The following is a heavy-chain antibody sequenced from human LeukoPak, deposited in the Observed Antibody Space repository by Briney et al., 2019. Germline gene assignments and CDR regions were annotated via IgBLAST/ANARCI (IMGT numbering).Heavy chain of an antibody. CDR3: ARGYYYDSSGSVGAFDI. CDR1: GGTFSSYA. CDR2: IIPIFGTA. J-gene: IGHJ3*02. Sequence: ASVKVSCKASGGTFSSYAISWVRQAPGQGLEWMGGIIPIFGTANYAQKFQGRVTITTDESTSTAYMELSSLRSEDTAVYSCARGYYYDSSGSVGAFDIWGQGKMVTVSS. V-gene: IGHV1-69*05. D-gene: IGHD3-22*01.